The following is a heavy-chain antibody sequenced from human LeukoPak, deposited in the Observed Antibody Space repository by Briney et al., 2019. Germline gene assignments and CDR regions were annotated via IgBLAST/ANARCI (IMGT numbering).Heavy chain of an antibody. V-gene: IGHV4-34*01. Sequence: SETLSLTCAVYGGSSSGYYWSWIRQPPGKGLEWIGEINHSGSTNYNPSLKSRVTISVDTSKNQFSLKLSSVTAADTAVYYCAALLSIAVAGTGGWFDPWGQGTLVTVSS. CDR1: GGSSSGYY. J-gene: IGHJ5*02. CDR3: AALLSIAVAGTGGWFDP. CDR2: INHSGST. D-gene: IGHD6-19*01.